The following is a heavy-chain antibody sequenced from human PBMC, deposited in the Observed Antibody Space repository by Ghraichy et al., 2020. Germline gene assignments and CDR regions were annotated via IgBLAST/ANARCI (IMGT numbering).Heavy chain of an antibody. CDR2: IYYSGST. J-gene: IGHJ4*02. D-gene: IGHD6-19*01. CDR3: ARDGYSSGWYDY. V-gene: IGHV4-59*01. CDR1: GGSISSYY. Sequence: SETLSLTCTVSGGSISSYYWSWIRQPPGKGLEWIGYIYYSGSTNYNPSLKSRVTISVDTSKNQFSLKLSSVTAADTAVYYCARDGYSSGWYDYWGQGTLVTVSS.